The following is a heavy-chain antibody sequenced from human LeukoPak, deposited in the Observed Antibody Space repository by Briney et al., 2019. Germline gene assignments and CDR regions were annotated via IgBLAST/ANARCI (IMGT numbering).Heavy chain of an antibody. J-gene: IGHJ4*02. CDR1: GFTFSSYE. CDR2: ISSSGSTI. V-gene: IGHV3-48*03. Sequence: GGSLRLSCAASGFTFSSYEMNWVRQAPGKGLEWVSYISSSGSTIYYADSVKGRFTISRDNAKNSLYLQMNSLRAEDTAVYYCARDLGDSSGWYMDYWGQGTLVTVSS. D-gene: IGHD6-19*01. CDR3: ARDLGDSSGWYMDY.